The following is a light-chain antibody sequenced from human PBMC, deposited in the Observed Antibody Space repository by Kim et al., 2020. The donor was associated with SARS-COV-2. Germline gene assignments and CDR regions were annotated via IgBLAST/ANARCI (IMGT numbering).Light chain of an antibody. Sequence: DIVMTQSPVTLSVSPGDRATLSCRASQSVSSNLAWYHQKPGQAPRLLIYGASTRATGIPARFSGSGSGTEFTLTIAGLQSEDFAVYYCQQYNNWPVTFGQGTKMEI. J-gene: IGKJ2*01. V-gene: IGKV3-15*01. CDR3: QQYNNWPVT. CDR2: GAS. CDR1: QSVSSN.